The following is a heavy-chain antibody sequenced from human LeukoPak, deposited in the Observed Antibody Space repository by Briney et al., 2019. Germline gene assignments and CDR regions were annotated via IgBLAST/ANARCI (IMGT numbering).Heavy chain of an antibody. J-gene: IGHJ6*03. D-gene: IGHD6-6*01. Sequence: GGSLRLSCAASGFTFSSYSMNWVRQAPGKGLEWVSSISSSSSYIYYADSVKGRFTISRDNAKNSLYLQMNSLRAEDTAVYYCAKRAARSYYYYMDVWGKGTTVTVSS. CDR2: ISSSSSYI. CDR1: GFTFSSYS. V-gene: IGHV3-21*01. CDR3: AKRAARSYYYYMDV.